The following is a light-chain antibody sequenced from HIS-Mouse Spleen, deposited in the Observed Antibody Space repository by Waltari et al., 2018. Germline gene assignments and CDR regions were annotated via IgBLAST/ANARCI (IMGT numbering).Light chain of an antibody. CDR2: KDS. V-gene: IGLV3-25*03. CDR3: QSADSSDVV. Sequence: PGQTARITCSGDALPKQYAYWYQQKPGQAPVLVIYKDSERPSGIPERFSGSSSGTTVTLTISGVQAEDEADYYCQSADSSDVVFGGGTKLTVL. CDR1: ALPKQY. J-gene: IGLJ2*01.